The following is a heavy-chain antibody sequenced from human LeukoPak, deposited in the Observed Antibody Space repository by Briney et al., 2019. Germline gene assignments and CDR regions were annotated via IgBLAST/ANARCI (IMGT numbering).Heavy chain of an antibody. CDR2: IKQDGSEK. D-gene: IGHD3-3*01. Sequence: GGSLRLSCAASGFTFSSYWMSWVRQAPGKGLEWVANIKQDGSEKYCVDSVKGRFTISRDNAKNSLYLQMNSLRAEDTAVYHCARVLRRLYYDFWSGYSTDAFDIWGQGTMVTVSS. J-gene: IGHJ3*02. V-gene: IGHV3-7*01. CDR1: GFTFSSYW. CDR3: ARVLRRLYYDFWSGYSTDAFDI.